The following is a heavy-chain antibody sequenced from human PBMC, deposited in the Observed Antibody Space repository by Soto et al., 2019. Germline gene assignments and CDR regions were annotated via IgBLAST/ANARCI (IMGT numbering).Heavy chain of an antibody. CDR1: GYTLTELS. V-gene: IGHV1-24*01. D-gene: IGHD3-9*01. J-gene: IGHJ6*02. Sequence: ASVKVSCKVSGYTLTELSMHWVRQAPGKGLEWMGGFDPEDGETIYAQKFQGRVTMTEDTSTDTAYMELSSLRSEDTAVYYCATRGLRYFDWSHLPPRAYSSGMDVWGQATTVTAPS. CDR3: ATRGLRYFDWSHLPPRAYSSGMDV. CDR2: FDPEDGET.